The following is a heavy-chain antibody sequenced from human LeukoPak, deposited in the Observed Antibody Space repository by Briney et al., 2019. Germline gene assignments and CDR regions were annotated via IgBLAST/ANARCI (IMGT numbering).Heavy chain of an antibody. CDR1: GFTFSDYY. CDR3: AGGGYCTDGVCFSYFDY. D-gene: IGHD2-8*01. CDR2: IGRNSYT. V-gene: IGHV3-11*06. J-gene: IGHJ4*02. Sequence: PGGSLRLSCAASGFTFSDYYMSWIRQAPGKGLEWVSYIGRNSYTNYADSVKGRFTISRDNAKNSLYLQMASLRAEDTAVYYCAGGGYCTDGVCFSYFDYWGQGTLVTVSS.